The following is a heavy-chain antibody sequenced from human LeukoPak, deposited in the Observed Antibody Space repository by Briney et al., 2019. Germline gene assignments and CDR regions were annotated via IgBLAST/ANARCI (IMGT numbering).Heavy chain of an antibody. V-gene: IGHV3-66*01. J-gene: IGHJ4*02. CDR3: AKGTSVAGTIFGY. Sequence: PGGSLRLSCAASGFSVGTNYVSWVRQGPGKGLEWVSVVYGGGTTYYADSVKGRFAISRDNSMNTAHLQMDSLRDEDTAVYYCAKGTSVAGTIFGYWGQGTLVTVSS. CDR2: VYGGGTT. CDR1: GFSVGTNY. D-gene: IGHD6-19*01.